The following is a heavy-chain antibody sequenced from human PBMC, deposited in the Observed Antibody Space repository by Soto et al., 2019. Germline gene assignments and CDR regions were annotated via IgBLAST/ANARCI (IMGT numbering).Heavy chain of an antibody. CDR3: AKVGHYGDFSYYFDY. CDR2: ISGSGGST. D-gene: IGHD4-17*01. V-gene: IGHV3-23*01. J-gene: IGHJ4*02. Sequence: GGSLRLSCAASGFTFSSYAMSWVRQAPGKGLEWVSAISGSGGSTYYADSVKGRFTISRDNSKNTLYLQMNSLRAEDTAVYYCAKVGHYGDFSYYFDYWGQGTLVTVSS. CDR1: GFTFSSYA.